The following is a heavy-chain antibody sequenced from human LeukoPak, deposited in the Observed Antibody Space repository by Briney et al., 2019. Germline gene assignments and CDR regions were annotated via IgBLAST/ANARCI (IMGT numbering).Heavy chain of an antibody. CDR1: GYTFTSYG. CDR2: ISAYNGNT. V-gene: IGHV1-18*01. J-gene: IGHJ6*02. D-gene: IGHD2-8*01. Sequence: ASVKVSCKASGYTFTSYGISWVRQAPGQGLEWMGWISAYNGNTNYAQKLQGRVTMTTDTSTSTAYMELRSLRSDDTAVYYCARALGLMVYATYYGMDVWGQGTTVTVSS. CDR3: ARALGLMVYATYYGMDV.